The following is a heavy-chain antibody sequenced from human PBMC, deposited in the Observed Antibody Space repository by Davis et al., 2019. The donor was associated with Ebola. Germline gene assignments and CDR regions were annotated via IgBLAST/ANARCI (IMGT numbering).Heavy chain of an antibody. D-gene: IGHD6-13*01. CDR3: ARAGSSWYNDWFDP. Sequence: SVKVSCKASGYTFTRYGISWVRQAPGQGLEWMGGIVPIFGTANYAQKFQGRVTITADESTSTAYMELSSLRSEDTAVYYCARAGSSWYNDWFDPWGQGTLVTVSS. CDR2: IVPIFGTA. V-gene: IGHV1-69*13. J-gene: IGHJ5*02. CDR1: GYTFTRYG.